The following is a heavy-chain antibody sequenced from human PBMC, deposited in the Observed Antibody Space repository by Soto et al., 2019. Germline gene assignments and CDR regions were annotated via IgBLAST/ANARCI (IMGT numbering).Heavy chain of an antibody. V-gene: IGHV3-72*01. CDR2: TRNKANSYTT. J-gene: IGHJ5*02. CDR3: ARAPGVS. D-gene: IGHD2-8*01. CDR1: GFTFSDHY. Sequence: QSGGSLRLSCAASGFTFSDHYMDWVRQAPGKGLEWVGRTRNKANSYTTEYAASVKGRFTISRDDSKTSLYLQMNSLKTEDTAVYYCARAPGVSWGQGTLVTPSS.